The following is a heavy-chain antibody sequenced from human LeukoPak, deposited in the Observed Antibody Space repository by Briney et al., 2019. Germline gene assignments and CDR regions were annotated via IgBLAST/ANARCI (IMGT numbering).Heavy chain of an antibody. V-gene: IGHV3-7*01. CDR3: ARDVDYYDSSGYQEGYFDY. D-gene: IGHD3-22*01. J-gene: IGHJ4*02. Sequence: GGSLRLSCSASGFTFHTCSMNWVRQAPGKGLEWVANIKQDGSEKYYVDSVKGRFTISRDNAKNSLYLQMNSLRAEDTAVYYCARDVDYYDSSGYQEGYFDYWGQGTLVTVSS. CDR2: IKQDGSEK. CDR1: GFTFHTCS.